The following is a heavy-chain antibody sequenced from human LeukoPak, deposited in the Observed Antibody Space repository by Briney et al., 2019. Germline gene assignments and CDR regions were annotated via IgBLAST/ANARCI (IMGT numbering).Heavy chain of an antibody. D-gene: IGHD3-16*01. J-gene: IGHJ5*02. V-gene: IGHV1-8*03. CDR3: ARDTSEGDYAWWFDP. CDR2: RNPNSGNT. CDR1: GYTFTSYD. Sequence: ASVKVSCKASGYTFTSYDINWVRQATGQGLGWMGWRNPNSGNTGYAQKFQGRVTITRNTYISTAYMELSSLRSEDTAVYFWARDTSEGDYAWWFDPWGQGTLVTVAS.